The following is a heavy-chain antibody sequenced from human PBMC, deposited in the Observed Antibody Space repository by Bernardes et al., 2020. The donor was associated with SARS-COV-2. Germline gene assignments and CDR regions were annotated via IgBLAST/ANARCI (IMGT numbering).Heavy chain of an antibody. J-gene: IGHJ4*02. CDR3: AREIDSWHIVVVVSVPREGPFYFDS. D-gene: IGHD2-21*01. Sequence: SETLSLTCTVSGDSMSSRRYYWGWIRQPPGKGLEWIGSISYSGSTNYNPSRKSRVTISVDTSKQRFALKLSSVTAADTAVYFWAREIDSWHIVVVVSVPREGPFYFDSWGQGALVTVSS. CDR1: GDSMSSRRYY. CDR2: ISYSGST. V-gene: IGHV4-39*02.